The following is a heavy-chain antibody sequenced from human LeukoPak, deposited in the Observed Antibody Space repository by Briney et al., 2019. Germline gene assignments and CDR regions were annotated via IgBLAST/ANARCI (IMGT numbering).Heavy chain of an antibody. J-gene: IGHJ3*02. V-gene: IGHV3-13*01. CDR3: ARSKIIGDYGAFDI. Sequence: GGSLRLSCAASGFTFSSYAMSWVRQAPGKGLEWVSAIGTAGDTYYPGSVKGRFTISRENAKNSLYLQMNSLRAGDTAVYYCARSKIIGDYGAFDIWGQGTMVTVSS. CDR2: IGTAGDT. CDR1: GFTFSSYA. D-gene: IGHD4-17*01.